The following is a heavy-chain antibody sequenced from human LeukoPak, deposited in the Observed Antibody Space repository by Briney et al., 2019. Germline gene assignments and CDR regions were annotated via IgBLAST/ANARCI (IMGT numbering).Heavy chain of an antibody. CDR3: AKDDSPDYDILTGFNWFDP. Sequence: GGSLRLSCAASGFTFSSYGMHWVRQAPGKGLEWVAFIRYDGSNKYYADSVKGRFTISRDNSKNTLYLQMNSLRAEHTAVYYCAKDDSPDYDILTGFNWFDPWGQGTLVTVSS. V-gene: IGHV3-30*02. D-gene: IGHD3-9*01. CDR2: IRYDGSNK. J-gene: IGHJ5*02. CDR1: GFTFSSYG.